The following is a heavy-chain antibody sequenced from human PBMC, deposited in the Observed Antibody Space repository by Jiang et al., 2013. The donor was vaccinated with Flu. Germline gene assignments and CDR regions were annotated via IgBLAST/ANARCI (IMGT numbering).Heavy chain of an antibody. CDR3: ARDPAAGHFDY. CDR2: XFYMGAL. D-gene: IGHD6-13*01. Sequence: EWIGSXFYMGALTTTRPSTSRVTMSVDTSKNQFSLKLSFVTAADTAVYFCARDPAAGHFDYWGQGALVTVSS. V-gene: IGHV4-30-4*01. J-gene: IGHJ4*02.